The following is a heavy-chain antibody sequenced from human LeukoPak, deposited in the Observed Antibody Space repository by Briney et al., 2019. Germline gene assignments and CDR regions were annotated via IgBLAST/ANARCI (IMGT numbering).Heavy chain of an antibody. CDR1: GSSVSTFY. V-gene: IGHV4-59*02. J-gene: IGHJ2*01. Sequence: TSETLSLTCIVSGSSVSTFYWSWLRQSPGTALEWIGFVHDTGSTAYNPSLKSRVTISLETSKNQLSLMLTSVTAADTAMYYCARGSTDVYWYLDVWGRGTLVTVSS. CDR3: ARGSTDVYWYLDV. D-gene: IGHD1-26*01. CDR2: VHDTGST.